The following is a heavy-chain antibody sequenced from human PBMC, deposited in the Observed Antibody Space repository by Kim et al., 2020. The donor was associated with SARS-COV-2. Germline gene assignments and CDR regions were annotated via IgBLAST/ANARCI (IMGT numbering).Heavy chain of an antibody. D-gene: IGHD6-19*01. CDR3: ARGADPGIAVADFDY. V-gene: IGHV4-34*01. J-gene: IGHJ4*02. CDR2: INHSGST. Sequence: SETLSLTCAVYGESFSGYYWSWIRQPPGKGLEWIGEINHSGSTNYNPSLKSRVTISVDTSKNQFSLKLSSVTAADTAVYYCARGADPGIAVADFDYWGQGTLVTVSS. CDR1: GESFSGYY.